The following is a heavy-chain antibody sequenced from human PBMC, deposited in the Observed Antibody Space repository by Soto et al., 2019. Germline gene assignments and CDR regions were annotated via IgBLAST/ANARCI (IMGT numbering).Heavy chain of an antibody. CDR3: AMYSCTNGVCQHHXYDGMDV. V-gene: IGHV3-21*01. J-gene: IGHJ6*01. D-gene: IGHD2-8*01. CDR2: ISSSSSYI. Sequence: GGSLRISFAASGFTFSSYSMNWVRQAPGKVLELVSSISSSSSYIYYAYSVKGRFTISRDNEKNSLYLQMNSLRAEDTAVYSCAMYSCTNGVCQHHXYDGMDVWG. CDR1: GFTFSSYS.